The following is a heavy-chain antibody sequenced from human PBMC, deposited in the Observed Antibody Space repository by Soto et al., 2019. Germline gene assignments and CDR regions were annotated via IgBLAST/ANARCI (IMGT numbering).Heavy chain of an antibody. CDR1: GYTFSNYG. V-gene: IGHV1-18*01. CDR3: ARDRETTTTRRAFDI. CDR2: ISAYNGDT. Sequence: QAQLVQSGAEVKKPGASVKVSCKASGYTFSNYGIGWLRQAPGQGLEWLAWISAYNGDTKSAQKLQGRVTVTTDVSTSTAYMQLRSLRSDDTAVYYCARDRETTTTRRAFDIWGQGTMVTVSS. D-gene: IGHD1-26*01. J-gene: IGHJ3*02.